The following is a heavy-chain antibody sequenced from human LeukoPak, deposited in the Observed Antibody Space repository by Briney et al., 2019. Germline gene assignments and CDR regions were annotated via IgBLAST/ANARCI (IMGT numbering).Heavy chain of an antibody. CDR3: TTDRRLSIAAAGSTRDY. Sequence: GGSLRLSCAASGFTFSNAWMSWVRQAPGKGLEWVGRIKSKTDGGTTDYAAPVKGRFTISRDDSKNTLYLQMNSLKTEDTAVYYCTTDRRLSIAAAGSTRDYWGQGTLVTVSS. J-gene: IGHJ4*02. CDR2: IKSKTDGGTT. CDR1: GFTFSNAW. D-gene: IGHD6-13*01. V-gene: IGHV3-15*01.